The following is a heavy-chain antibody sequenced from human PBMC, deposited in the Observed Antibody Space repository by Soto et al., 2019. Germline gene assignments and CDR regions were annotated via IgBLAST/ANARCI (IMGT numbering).Heavy chain of an antibody. V-gene: IGHV3-30*03. Sequence: ESGGGVVQPGGSLRLSCAASGFTLSSHAMHWVRQAPGKGLEWVAVISHDGRNNYYADSVKGRFSISRDNSKSTLSLQMNSLRAEDTAVYYCARDRDEHGGTSHAFDMWGQGTMVTVSS. CDR1: GFTLSSHA. D-gene: IGHD2-15*01. J-gene: IGHJ3*02. CDR3: ARDRDEHGGTSHAFDM. CDR2: ISHDGRNN.